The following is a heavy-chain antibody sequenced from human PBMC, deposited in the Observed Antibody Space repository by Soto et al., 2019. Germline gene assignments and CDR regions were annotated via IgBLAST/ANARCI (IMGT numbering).Heavy chain of an antibody. D-gene: IGHD4-17*01. CDR3: AIADYGDDDY. J-gene: IGHJ4*02. V-gene: IGHV1-18*04. CDR2: IKANSGNT. CDR1: GYTFPTST. Sequence: LVQSGAEATKPGASVKVSCKASGYTFPTSTISWVRQAPGQGLEWMGWIKANSGNTNYAPKLQGRVTMTTDTSTSTAYMELRSLTSDDTAMYYCAIADYGDDDYWGQGTLVTVSS.